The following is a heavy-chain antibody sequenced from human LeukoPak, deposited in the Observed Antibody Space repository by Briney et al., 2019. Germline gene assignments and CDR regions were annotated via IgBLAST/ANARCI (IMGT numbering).Heavy chain of an antibody. V-gene: IGHV3-53*01. CDR1: GFTVSSNY. CDR3: ARGSASAGVVVTAMDLDY. D-gene: IGHD2-21*02. CDR2: IYSGGST. J-gene: IGHJ4*02. Sequence: GGSLRLSCAASGFTVSSNYMSWVRQAPGKGLEWVSVIYSGGSTYYADSVKGRFTISRDNSKNTLYLQMNSLRAEDTAVYYCARGSASAGVVVTAMDLDYWGQGTLVTVSS.